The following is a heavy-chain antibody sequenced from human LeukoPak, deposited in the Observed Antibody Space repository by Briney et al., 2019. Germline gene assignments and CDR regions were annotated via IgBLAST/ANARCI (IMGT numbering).Heavy chain of an antibody. J-gene: IGHJ4*02. Sequence: PSETLSLTCTVSGGSISSYYWSWIRQLPGKGLEWIGYIYYSGSTNYNPSLKSRVTISVDTSKNQFSLKLSSVTAADTAVYYCARSIVGATIMDYWGQGTLVTVSS. CDR3: ARSIVGATIMDY. CDR2: IYYSGST. D-gene: IGHD1-26*01. V-gene: IGHV4-59*01. CDR1: GGSISSYY.